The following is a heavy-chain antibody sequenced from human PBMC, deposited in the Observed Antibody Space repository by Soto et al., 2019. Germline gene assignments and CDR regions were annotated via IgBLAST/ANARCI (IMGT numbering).Heavy chain of an antibody. CDR3: TTGSVEGV. CDR1: DFSISNAW. J-gene: IGHJ6*02. CDR2: IKTRSEGEAT. D-gene: IGHD2-15*01. V-gene: IGHV3-15*07. Sequence: EVQLVESGGGLVKPGGSLRLSCAASDFSISNAWMNWVRQAPGKGLEWVGRIKTRSEGEATDYAAPLKDRFTISRDDSKNTLFLQMNSLKTEDTAVYYCTTGSVEGVWGRGATVIVSS.